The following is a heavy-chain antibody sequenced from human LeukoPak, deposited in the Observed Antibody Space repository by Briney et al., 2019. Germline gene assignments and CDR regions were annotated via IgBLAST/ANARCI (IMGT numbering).Heavy chain of an antibody. D-gene: IGHD1-26*01. CDR1: GGSISSGSYY. J-gene: IGHJ3*02. Sequence: PSQTLSLTCTVSGGSISSGSYYWSWIRQPAGKGLEWIGRIYTSGSTNYNPSLKSRVTISVDTSKNQFSLKLSSVTAADTAVYYCASGSYYNDAFDIWGQGTVVTVSS. V-gene: IGHV4-61*02. CDR3: ASGSYYNDAFDI. CDR2: IYTSGST.